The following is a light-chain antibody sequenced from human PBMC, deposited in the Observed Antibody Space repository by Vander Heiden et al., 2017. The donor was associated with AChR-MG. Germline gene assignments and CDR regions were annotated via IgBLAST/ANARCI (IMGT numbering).Light chain of an antibody. CDR2: DVS. J-gene: IGKJ4*01. CDR3: QQRYNRPLN. V-gene: IGKV3-11*01. CDR1: QSVASY. Sequence: EIVLTQSPATLSLSPGERASLSCRASQSVASYLAWYQQKPGQTPRLLVYDVSIRDTGIPARFSGSGSGTDFTLTISSLEPEDFAVYYCQQRYNRPLNFGGGTKVEIK.